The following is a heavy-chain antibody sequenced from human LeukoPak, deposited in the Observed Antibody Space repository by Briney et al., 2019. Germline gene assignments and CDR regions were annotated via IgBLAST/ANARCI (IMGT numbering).Heavy chain of an antibody. J-gene: IGHJ4*02. CDR3: AKDFYYDSSGYYYPFDY. V-gene: IGHV3-23*01. CDR2: IADNGAT. CDR1: GFPFSKSA. Sequence: SGGSLRLSCEASGFPFSKSAMTWVRQAPGKGLMWVSGIADNGATYYADSVKGRFTISRDNSKTTLYLQMNSLRAEDTAVYYCAKDFYYDSSGYYYPFDYWGQGTLVTVSS. D-gene: IGHD3-22*01.